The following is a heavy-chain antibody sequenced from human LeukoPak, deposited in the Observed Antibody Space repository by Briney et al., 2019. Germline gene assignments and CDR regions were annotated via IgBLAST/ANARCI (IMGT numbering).Heavy chain of an antibody. CDR3: AKAAGRITIFGVVTIPHNWFDP. D-gene: IGHD3-3*01. J-gene: IGHJ5*02. CDR1: GFTVSSNY. CDR2: IYSGGST. Sequence: GGSLRLSCAASGFTVSSNYMSWVRQAPGKGLEWVSVIYSGGSTYYADSVKGRFTISRDNSKNTLYLQMNSLRAEDTAVYYCAKAAGRITIFGVVTIPHNWFDPWGQGTLVTVSS. V-gene: IGHV3-53*01.